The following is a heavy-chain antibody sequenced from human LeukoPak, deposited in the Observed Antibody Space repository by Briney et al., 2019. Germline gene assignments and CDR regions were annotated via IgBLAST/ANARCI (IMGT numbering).Heavy chain of an antibody. CDR3: AREGRVSGYDFDC. D-gene: IGHD5-12*01. J-gene: IGHJ4*02. CDR2: INSDGSSI. CDR1: GFTLRSYT. Sequence: GGSLRLSCAASGFTLRSYTMNWVRQAPGKGLEWVSRINSDGSSITYADSVKGRFTISRDNAKNTLYLQMNSLRVEDTAVYYCAREGRVSGYDFDCWGQGTLVTVSS. V-gene: IGHV3-74*03.